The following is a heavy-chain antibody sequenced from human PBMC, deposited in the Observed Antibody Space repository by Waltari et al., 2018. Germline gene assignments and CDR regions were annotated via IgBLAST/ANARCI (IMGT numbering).Heavy chain of an antibody. CDR1: GSSITSDYC. CDR2: MFYSGST. Sequence: QVQLQESGAGLVKSSETLSLTCTVYGSSITSDYCGGWIRQPTGKGLEWIGSMFYSGSTYNNPSLSSRVTMSLDTSKKQFSLKLTAVTAADTAVYYCVRDQVTPRGLFDHWGQGTLVTVSS. V-gene: IGHV4-38-2*02. J-gene: IGHJ4*02. D-gene: IGHD2-21*02. CDR3: VRDQVTPRGLFDH.